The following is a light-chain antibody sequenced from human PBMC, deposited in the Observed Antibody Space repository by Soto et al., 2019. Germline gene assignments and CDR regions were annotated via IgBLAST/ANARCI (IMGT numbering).Light chain of an antibody. CDR3: QQSYSTPPL. CDR1: QSISSY. CDR2: AAS. V-gene: IGKV1-39*01. Sequence: DIQMTQSPSSLSASVGDRVTITCRTSQSISSYLNWYQQKPGKAPKLLIYAASSLQSGIPTRFSGSGSGTDFNLPISSLQPEDFATYYCQQSYSTPPLFGPGTKVDIK. J-gene: IGKJ3*01.